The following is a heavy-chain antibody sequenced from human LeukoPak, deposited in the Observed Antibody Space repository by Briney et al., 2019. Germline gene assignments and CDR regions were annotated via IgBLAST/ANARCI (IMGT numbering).Heavy chain of an antibody. Sequence: SETLSLTCAVYGGSFSGYYWSWIRQPPGKGLEWIGEINHSGSTNYNPSLKSRVTISVDTSKNQFSLKLSSVTAADTAVYYCARYVHCSSTSCLGYYYYGMDAWGQGTTVTVSS. CDR2: INHSGST. J-gene: IGHJ6*02. CDR3: ARYVHCSSTSCLGYYYYGMDA. CDR1: GGSFSGYY. D-gene: IGHD2-2*01. V-gene: IGHV4-34*01.